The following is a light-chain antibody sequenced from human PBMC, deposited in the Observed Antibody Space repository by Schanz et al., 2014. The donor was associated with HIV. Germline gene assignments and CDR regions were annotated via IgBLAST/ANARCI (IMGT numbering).Light chain of an antibody. V-gene: IGLV2-14*03. CDR2: DVN. Sequence: QSALTQPASVSGSPGQSITISCSGTSSNVGGYDYVSWYQQHPGKAPKLMIYDVNIRPSGVSNRFSGSKSGNTASLTFSGLQAEDEADYYCCSYAGSYTSLYVFGTGTKLTVL. CDR3: CSYAGSYTSLYV. J-gene: IGLJ1*01. CDR1: SSNVGGYDY.